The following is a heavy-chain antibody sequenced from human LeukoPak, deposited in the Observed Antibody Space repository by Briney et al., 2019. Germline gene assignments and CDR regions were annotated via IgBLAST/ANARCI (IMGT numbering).Heavy chain of an antibody. Sequence: SETLSLTCTVSDGSISSCSYYWGRVRPAPGQGLEWIGNIYDSGSTYYKPSLKSRVTMSVDTSKNHFSLKLSSVTAADTAVYYCARHKGYSYDYQLLYFDYWGQGTLVTVSS. V-gene: IGHV4-39*01. J-gene: IGHJ4*02. CDR1: DGSISSCSYY. D-gene: IGHD5-18*01. CDR2: IYDSGST. CDR3: ARHKGYSYDYQLLYFDY.